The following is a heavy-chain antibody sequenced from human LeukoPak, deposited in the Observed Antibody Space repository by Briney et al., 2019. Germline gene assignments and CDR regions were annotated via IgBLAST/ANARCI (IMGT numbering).Heavy chain of an antibody. CDR1: GGTFSSYA. CDR2: VTPMFGTA. CDR3: ARGWLAETTVVTPYNY. V-gene: IGHV1-69*13. D-gene: IGHD4-23*01. J-gene: IGHJ4*02. Sequence: SVKVSCKASGGTFSSYAISWVRQASGQGLEWMGGVTPMFGTANYAQKFQGRVTITADESTSTAYMELSSLRSEDTAVYYCARGWLAETTVVTPYNYWGQGTLVTVSS.